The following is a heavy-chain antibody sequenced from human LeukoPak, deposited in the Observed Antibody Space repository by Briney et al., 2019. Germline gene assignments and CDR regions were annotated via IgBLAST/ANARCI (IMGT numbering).Heavy chain of an antibody. CDR1: GGTFSSYA. Sequence: SVKVSCKASGGTFSSYAISWVRQAPGQGLEWMGGIIPIFGTANYAQKFQGRVTITADESTSTAYMELSSLRSEDTAVYYCARDGPHYYDSSGYYFDYWGQGTLVTVSS. CDR3: ARDGPHYYDSSGYYFDY. CDR2: IIPIFGTA. D-gene: IGHD3-22*01. J-gene: IGHJ4*02. V-gene: IGHV1-69*13.